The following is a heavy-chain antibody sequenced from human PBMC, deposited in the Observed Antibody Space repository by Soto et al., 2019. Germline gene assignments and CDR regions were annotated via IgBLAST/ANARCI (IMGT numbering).Heavy chain of an antibody. J-gene: IGHJ6*03. CDR2: ISSDGTKT. Sequence: LSSSAYGFTFSNNIIHWVRQAPGKGLEWVAAISSDGTKTYFADFVKGRFTVSRDNSKNTMYLQINSLTTDDTAVYYCAKDRYM. CDR3: AKDRYM. V-gene: IGHV3-30-3*02. CDR1: GFTFSNNI.